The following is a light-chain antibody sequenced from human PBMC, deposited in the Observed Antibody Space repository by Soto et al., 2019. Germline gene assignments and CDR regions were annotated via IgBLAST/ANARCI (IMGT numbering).Light chain of an antibody. CDR3: SSYAGSNNWV. CDR1: NSDVGGYNY. J-gene: IGLJ3*02. Sequence: QSALTQPPSASGSPGQSVTISCTGTNSDVGGYNYVSWYQQHPGKAPKLMIYEVIKRPSGVPDRFSASKSGNTASLTVSGLQAEDEADYYCSSYAGSNNWVFGGGTKVTVL. CDR2: EVI. V-gene: IGLV2-8*01.